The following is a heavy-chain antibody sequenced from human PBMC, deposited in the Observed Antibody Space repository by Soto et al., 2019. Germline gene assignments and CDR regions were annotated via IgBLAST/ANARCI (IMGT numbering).Heavy chain of an antibody. D-gene: IGHD4-17*01. CDR3: ARLQAYGDGNY. CDR1: GDSISSSY. CDR2: IYYSGST. V-gene: IGHV4-59*01. Sequence: SETLSLTCTVSGDSISSSYWSWIRQSPGKGLEWIGYIYYSGSTNYNASLKSRVTISVDTSKNQFSLKLSSVTAADTAVYYCARLQAYGDGNYWGQGTLVTVSS. J-gene: IGHJ4*02.